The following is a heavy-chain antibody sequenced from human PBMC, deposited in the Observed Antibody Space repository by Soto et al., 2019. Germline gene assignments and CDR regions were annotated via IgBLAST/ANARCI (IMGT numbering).Heavy chain of an antibody. V-gene: IGHV4-4*02. CDR1: GGSISSTNW. CDR3: ARGGTGSIDY. D-gene: IGHD1-26*01. Sequence: QVHLQESGPGLVKPSGTLSLTCAVSGGSISSTNWWSWVRQPPGQGLDWIGEIYHSGSNNYNPSLKSRLTISVDKSKNQFSLKLSSVTAADTAVYYCARGGTGSIDYWGQGTLVTVSS. CDR2: IYHSGSN. J-gene: IGHJ4*02.